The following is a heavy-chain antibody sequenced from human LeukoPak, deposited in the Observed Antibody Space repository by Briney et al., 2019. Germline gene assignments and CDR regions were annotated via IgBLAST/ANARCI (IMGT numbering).Heavy chain of an antibody. Sequence: PSETLSLTCAVYGGSFSGYYWSWIRQPPGKGLEWIGEINHSGSTNYNPSLKSRVTISVDTSKNQFSLKLSSVTAADTAVYYCARGLLGYDFWSGYYSGKRDAFDIWGQGTMVTVSS. CDR1: GGSFSGYY. V-gene: IGHV4-34*01. D-gene: IGHD3-3*01. CDR2: INHSGST. CDR3: ARGLLGYDFWSGYYSGKRDAFDI. J-gene: IGHJ3*02.